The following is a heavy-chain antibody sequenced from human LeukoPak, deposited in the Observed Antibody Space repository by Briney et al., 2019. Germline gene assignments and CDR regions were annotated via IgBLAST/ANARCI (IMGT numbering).Heavy chain of an antibody. J-gene: IGHJ5*02. Sequence: TSVKVSCKASGFTFTSSAVQWVRQARGQRLEWIGWIVVGSGNTNYAQKFQGRVTITRNTSISTAYMELSSLRSEDTAVYYCARGGGYTVTPFLFDPWGQGTLVTVSS. CDR2: IVVGSGNT. V-gene: IGHV1-58*01. CDR3: ARGGGYTVTPFLFDP. D-gene: IGHD4-11*01. CDR1: GFTFTSSA.